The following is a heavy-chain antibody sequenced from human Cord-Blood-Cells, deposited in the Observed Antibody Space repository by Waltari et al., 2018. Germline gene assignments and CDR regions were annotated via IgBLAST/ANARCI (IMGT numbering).Heavy chain of an antibody. V-gene: IGHV1-69*01. CDR1: GGTCSSYA. D-gene: IGHD3-22*01. J-gene: IGHJ4*02. CDR3: ARGWEVYYYDSSGYYYFDY. Sequence: VQLVQSGDVVKKPGSSVKVSGKATGGTCSSYASSWVRQAAGKGREWMGGIIPIFGPANYAQKFQGRVTITADESTSTAYMELSSLRSEDTAVYYCARGWEVYYYDSSGYYYFDYWGQGALVTVSS. CDR2: IIPIFGPA.